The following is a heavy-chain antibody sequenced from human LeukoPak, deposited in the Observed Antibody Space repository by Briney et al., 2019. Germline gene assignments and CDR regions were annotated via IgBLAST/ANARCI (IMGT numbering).Heavy chain of an antibody. J-gene: IGHJ4*02. Sequence: SGGSLRLSCAASGFTFSSYSMNWVRQAPGKGLEWVSYISSSGSTIYYADSVKGRFTISRDNAKNSLYLQMNTLRAEDTAVYYCARVGPYGDYFDYWGQGTLVTVSS. V-gene: IGHV3-48*04. CDR2: ISSSGSTI. CDR1: GFTFSSYS. D-gene: IGHD4-17*01. CDR3: ARVGPYGDYFDY.